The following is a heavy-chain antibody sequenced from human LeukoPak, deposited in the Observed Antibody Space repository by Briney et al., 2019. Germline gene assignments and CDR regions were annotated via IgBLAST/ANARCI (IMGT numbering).Heavy chain of an antibody. CDR1: GGSISGRSYY. CDR2: DYYSGST. V-gene: IGHV4-39*01. Sequence: SETLSLTCTVSGGSISGRSYYWGWIRQPPGKGLEWIGSDYYSGSTYYNPSLKSRVTISVDTSKNQFSLRLSSVTAADTAVYYCARRNDVFHIWGQGTMVTVSS. CDR3: ARRNDVFHI. J-gene: IGHJ3*02.